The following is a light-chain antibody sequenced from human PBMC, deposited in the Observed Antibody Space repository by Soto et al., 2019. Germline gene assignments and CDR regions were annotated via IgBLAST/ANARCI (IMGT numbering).Light chain of an antibody. CDR3: QQYNNWPLT. V-gene: IGKV3-15*01. Sequence: VMTQAPATLSVSPGARAPLSCRARQSVSSNLAWYQQKPGQAPRLLIYGASTRATGIPARFSGSGSGTEFTLTISSLQSEDFAVYYCQQYNNWPLTFGQGTKVDIK. J-gene: IGKJ1*01. CDR2: GAS. CDR1: QSVSSN.